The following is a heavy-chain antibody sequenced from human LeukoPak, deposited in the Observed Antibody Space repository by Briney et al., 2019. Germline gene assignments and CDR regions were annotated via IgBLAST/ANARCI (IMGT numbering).Heavy chain of an antibody. Sequence: PSETLSLTCAVYGGSFSGYYWSWIRQPPGKGLEWIGSIYHSGSTYYNPSLKSRVTISVDTSKNQFSLKLSSVTAADTAVYYCARGGSGDNWGPLRSPPYFDYWGQGTLVTVSS. D-gene: IGHD7-27*01. J-gene: IGHJ4*02. CDR1: GGSFSGYY. CDR3: ARGGSGDNWGPLRSPPYFDY. CDR2: IYHSGST. V-gene: IGHV4-34*01.